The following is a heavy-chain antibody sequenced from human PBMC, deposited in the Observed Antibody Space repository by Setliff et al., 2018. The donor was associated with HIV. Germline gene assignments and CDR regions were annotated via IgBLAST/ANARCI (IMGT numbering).Heavy chain of an antibody. D-gene: IGHD3-16*01. Sequence: ASVKVSCKASGYTFTDYYMHWVRQAPGQGLEWMGWINPNSGGTNYAQKFQGRVTMTRDTSISTAYMELSRLRSDDTAVYYCAKTTGSVLGTYYFDSWGQGTRVTV. CDR1: GYTFTDYY. CDR2: INPNSGGT. V-gene: IGHV1-2*02. J-gene: IGHJ4*02. CDR3: AKTTGSVLGTYYFDS.